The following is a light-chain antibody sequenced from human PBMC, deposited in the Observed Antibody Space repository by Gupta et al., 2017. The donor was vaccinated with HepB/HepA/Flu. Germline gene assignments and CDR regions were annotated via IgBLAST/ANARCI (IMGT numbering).Light chain of an antibody. J-gene: IGLJ2*01. CDR3: CSYAGSSTFML. V-gene: IGLV2-23*02. CDR1: SSDIGSYNL. Sequence: SALTQPASVSGSPGPTITISCTGTSSDIGSYNLVSWYQQHPDKAPKLIIYEVNKRPSGVSNRFSGSKSGNTASLTISGLRGEDESDYYCCSYAGSSTFMLFGGGTKVTVL. CDR2: EVN.